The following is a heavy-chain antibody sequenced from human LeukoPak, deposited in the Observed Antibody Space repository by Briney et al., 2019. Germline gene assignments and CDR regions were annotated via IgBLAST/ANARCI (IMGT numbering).Heavy chain of an antibody. D-gene: IGHD6-13*01. CDR3: ARGAKLSSSWYYFDY. CDR1: TFIFSGYS. J-gene: IGHJ4*02. CDR2: IWYDGSNK. V-gene: IGHV3-33*08. Sequence: PGGSLRLSCAASTFIFSGYSMNWVRQAPGEGLEWVAVIWYDGSNKYYADSVKGRFTISRDNSKNTLYLQMNSLRAEDTAVYYCARGAKLSSSWYYFDYWGQGTLVTVSS.